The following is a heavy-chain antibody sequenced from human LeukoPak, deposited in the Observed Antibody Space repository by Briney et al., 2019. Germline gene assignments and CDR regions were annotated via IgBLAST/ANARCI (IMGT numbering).Heavy chain of an antibody. CDR3: ARTRGYSYGSDY. CDR2: INHSGST. V-gene: IGHV4-34*01. CDR1: GGSFSGYY. Sequence: PSETLSLTCAGYGGSFSGYYWSWIRQPPGKGLEWIGEINHSGSTNYNPSLKSRVTISVDTSKNQFSLKLSSVTAEDTAVYYCARTRGYSYGSDYWGQGTLVTVSS. J-gene: IGHJ4*02. D-gene: IGHD5-18*01.